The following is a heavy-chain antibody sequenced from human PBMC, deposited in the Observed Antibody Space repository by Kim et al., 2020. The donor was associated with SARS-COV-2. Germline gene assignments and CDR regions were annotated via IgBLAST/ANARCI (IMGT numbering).Heavy chain of an antibody. Sequence: GGSLRLSCAASGFTFSSYDMHWVRQATGKGLEWVSAIGTAGDTYYPGSVKGRFTISRENAKNSLYLQMNSLRAGDTAVYYCARGGSSGWYSWYYYGMDVWGQGTTVTVSS. D-gene: IGHD6-19*01. J-gene: IGHJ6*02. CDR1: GFTFSSYD. V-gene: IGHV3-13*01. CDR2: IGTAGDT. CDR3: ARGGSSGWYSWYYYGMDV.